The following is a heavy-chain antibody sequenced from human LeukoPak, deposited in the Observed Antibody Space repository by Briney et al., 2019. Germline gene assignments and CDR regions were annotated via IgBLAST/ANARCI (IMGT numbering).Heavy chain of an antibody. CDR3: ARLGDFWSNYYFDY. CDR1: GGSISSTSYY. CDR2: IYYSGST. D-gene: IGHD3-3*01. J-gene: IGHJ4*02. V-gene: IGHV4-39*01. Sequence: PSETLSLTCIVSGGSISSTSYYWGWIRQPPGKGLEWIGNIYYSGSTYYNPSLKSRVTISVDTSKNQFSLKLSSVAAADTVLYYCARLGDFWSNYYFDYWGQGTLVTVSS.